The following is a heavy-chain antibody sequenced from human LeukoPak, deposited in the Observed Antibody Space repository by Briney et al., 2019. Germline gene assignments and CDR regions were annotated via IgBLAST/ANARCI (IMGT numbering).Heavy chain of an antibody. D-gene: IGHD6-19*01. J-gene: IGHJ5*02. CDR3: ARFIAVAANWFDP. CDR1: GVSIRSYY. CDR2: IYYSGST. Sequence: SGTLSLTCNVSGVSIRSYYWSWIRQPPGKGLEWIGYIYYSGSTNYNPSLKSRVTISVDTSKNQFSLKLSSVTAADTAVYYCARFIAVAANWFDPWGQGTLVTVSS. V-gene: IGHV4-59*01.